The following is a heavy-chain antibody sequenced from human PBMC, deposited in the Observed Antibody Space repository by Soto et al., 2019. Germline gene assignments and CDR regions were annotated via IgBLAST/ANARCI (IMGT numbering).Heavy chain of an antibody. J-gene: IGHJ4*02. CDR1: GGSISSSSYY. D-gene: IGHD5-12*01. CDR3: ASYVDIVATIKRDFDY. CDR2: IYYSGST. Sequence: QLQLQESGPGLVKPSETLSLTCTVSGGSISSSSYYWGWIRQPPGKGLEWIGSIYYSGSTYYNPSLKSRITIAEDTSKNQCSLELRSVTAADTAVYYCASYVDIVATIKRDFDYWGQGTLVTVSS. V-gene: IGHV4-39*01.